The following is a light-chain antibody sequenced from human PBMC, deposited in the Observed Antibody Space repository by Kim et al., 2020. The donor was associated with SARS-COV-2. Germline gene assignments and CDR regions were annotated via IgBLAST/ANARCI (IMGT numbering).Light chain of an antibody. V-gene: IGLV2-14*03. Sequence: QSALTQPASVSGSPGQSITISCTGTSSDVGGYNYVSWYQQHPGKARKLMIYDVSNRPSGVSNRFSGSKSGNTASLTISGLQAEDEADYYCSSYTSSSTLVVFGGGTQLTVL. J-gene: IGLJ2*01. CDR2: DVS. CDR1: SSDVGGYNY. CDR3: SSYTSSSTLVV.